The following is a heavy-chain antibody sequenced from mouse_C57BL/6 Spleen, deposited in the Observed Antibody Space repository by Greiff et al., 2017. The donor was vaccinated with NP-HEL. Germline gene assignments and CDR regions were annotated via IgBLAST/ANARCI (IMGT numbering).Heavy chain of an antibody. J-gene: IGHJ1*03. Sequence: VQLQQSGAELVKPGASVKLSCKASGYTFTSYWMQWVKQRPGQGLEWIGEIDPSDSYTNYNQKFKGKATLTVDTSSSTAYMQLSSLTSEDSAVYDCAVLTGYFDVWGTGTTVTVSS. CDR2: IDPSDSYT. CDR1: GYTFTSYW. CDR3: AVLTGYFDV. V-gene: IGHV1-50*01.